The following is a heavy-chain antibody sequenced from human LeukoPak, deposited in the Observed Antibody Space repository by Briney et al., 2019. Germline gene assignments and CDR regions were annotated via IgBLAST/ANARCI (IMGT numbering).Heavy chain of an antibody. CDR2: ISDCNGHT. J-gene: IGHJ4*02. V-gene: IGHV1-18*01. Sequence: GASVKVSCKASGYTFTGYGISWVRQAPGQGLEWMGWISDCNGHTNFAQKLQGRVTMTTDTSTNTAYMELRSLLSDDTAVYYCARDRYGTGSYDYWGQGTLVAVSS. D-gene: IGHD3-10*01. CDR3: ARDRYGTGSYDY. CDR1: GYTFTGYG.